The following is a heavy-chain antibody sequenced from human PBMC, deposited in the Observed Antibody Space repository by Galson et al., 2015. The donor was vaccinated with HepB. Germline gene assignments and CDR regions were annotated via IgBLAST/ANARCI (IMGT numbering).Heavy chain of an antibody. D-gene: IGHD4-17*01. Sequence: SLRLSCAASGFTFSSYGMLWVRQAPGKGLEWVAVISYDGFYKYYADSVKGRFTISRDNSKNTLYLEMNSLRAADTAVYYCAKDRHYGDYMMGSDGMDVWGQGTTVPVSS. CDR2: ISYDGFYK. CDR1: GFTFSSYG. CDR3: AKDRHYGDYMMGSDGMDV. V-gene: IGHV3-30*18. J-gene: IGHJ6*02.